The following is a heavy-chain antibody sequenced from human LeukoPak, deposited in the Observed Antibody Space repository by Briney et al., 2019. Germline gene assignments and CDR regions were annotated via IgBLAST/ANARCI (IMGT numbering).Heavy chain of an antibody. J-gene: IGHJ4*02. CDR1: GYTFTGYY. CDR3: ARDGYSSSFVY. V-gene: IGHV1-2*02. CDR2: INPNSGGT. Sequence: ASVTVSCKASGYTFTGYYMHWVRQAPGQGREWIGWINPNSGGTNYAQKFQGRVTMTRDTSISTAYMELSRLRSDDTAVYYCARDGYSSSFVYWGQGTLVTVSS. D-gene: IGHD6-13*01.